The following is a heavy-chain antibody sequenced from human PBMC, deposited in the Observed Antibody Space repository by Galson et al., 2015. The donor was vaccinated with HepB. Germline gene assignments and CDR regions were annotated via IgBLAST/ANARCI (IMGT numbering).Heavy chain of an antibody. V-gene: IGHV4-59*01. D-gene: IGHD3-16*01. J-gene: IGHJ3*02. CDR3: ARAHWDWGNAFDI. CDR1: GGSISSYY. Sequence: TLSLTCTVSGGSISSYYWSWIRQPPGKGLEWIGYIYYSGSTNYNPSLKSRVTISVDTSKNQFSLKLSSVTAADTAVYYCARAHWDWGNAFDIWGQGTMVTVSS. CDR2: IYYSGST.